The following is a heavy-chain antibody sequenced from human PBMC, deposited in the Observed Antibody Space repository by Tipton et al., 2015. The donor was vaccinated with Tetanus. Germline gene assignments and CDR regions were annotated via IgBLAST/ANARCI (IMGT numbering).Heavy chain of an antibody. CDR3: VKDLGWLTGMDV. V-gene: IGHV3-9*01. J-gene: IGHJ6*02. CDR2: ISWNRGTI. CDR1: GFTLSRYT. D-gene: IGHD6-19*01. Sequence: SLRLSCAASGFTLSRYTMHWVRQVPGRGLEWVSTISWNRGTIDYADSVEGRFTISRDNAKSYLYLQMNSLRPEDSALYYCVKDLGWLTGMDVWGQGTTVTVSS.